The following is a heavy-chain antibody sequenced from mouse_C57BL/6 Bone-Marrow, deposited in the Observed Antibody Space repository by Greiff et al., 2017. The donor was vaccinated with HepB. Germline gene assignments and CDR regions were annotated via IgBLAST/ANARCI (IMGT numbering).Heavy chain of an antibody. D-gene: IGHD2-3*01. J-gene: IGHJ3*01. CDR3: ARGWLLRPD. CDR2: ISDGGSYT. CDR1: GFTFSSYA. V-gene: IGHV5-4*03. Sequence: DVMLVESGGGLVKPGGSLKLSCAASGFTFSSYAMSWVRQTPEKRLEWVATISDGGSYTYYPDNVKGRFTISRDNAKNNLYLQMSHLKSEDTAMYYCARGWLLRPDGGQGTLVTVSA.